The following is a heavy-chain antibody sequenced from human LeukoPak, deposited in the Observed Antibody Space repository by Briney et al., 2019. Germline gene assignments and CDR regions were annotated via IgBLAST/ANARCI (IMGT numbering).Heavy chain of an antibody. CDR2: VHSSGDI. CDR3: ARGASPKDAVFFDY. V-gene: IGHV4-61*02. Sequence: PSETLSLTCSVSGVSITSGSYYCGWIRQSAGKGLEWIGRVHSSGDIYHNAAFRSRAAVSGDASKNQFSLQLNSVTAADTAVYYCARGASPKDAVFFDYWGQGALITVSS. D-gene: IGHD3-16*01. J-gene: IGHJ4*02. CDR1: GVSITSGSYY.